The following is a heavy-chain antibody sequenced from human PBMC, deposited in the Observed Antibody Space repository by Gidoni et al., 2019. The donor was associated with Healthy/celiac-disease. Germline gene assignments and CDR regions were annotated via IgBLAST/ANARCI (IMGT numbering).Heavy chain of an antibody. Sequence: QVQLQESGPGLVKPSATLSLTCTVSGGSVSRGSCYWRWIRQPPGKGLEWIGYIYYSGSTNYNPSLKSRVTISVDTSKNQFSLKLSSVTAADTAVYYCARTDDSSGYYFDYWGQGTLVTVSS. CDR2: IYYSGST. V-gene: IGHV4-61*01. CDR3: ARTDDSSGYYFDY. J-gene: IGHJ4*02. D-gene: IGHD3-22*01. CDR1: GGSVSRGSCY.